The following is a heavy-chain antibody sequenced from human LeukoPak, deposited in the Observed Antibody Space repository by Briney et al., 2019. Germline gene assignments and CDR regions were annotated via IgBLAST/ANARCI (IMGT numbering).Heavy chain of an antibody. V-gene: IGHV1-69*13. J-gene: IGHJ4*02. CDR1: GGTFSNFG. CDR3: ARDPLAASAPGYFDF. CDR2: IIPIFTTT. D-gene: IGHD6-13*01. Sequence: ASAKVSCKASGGTFSNFGISWVRQAPGQGLEWMGGIIPIFTTTNYAQKFRGRVTITAHESTSTAYLELSSLTSEDTAVYYCARDPLAASAPGYFDFWGQGTLVTVSS.